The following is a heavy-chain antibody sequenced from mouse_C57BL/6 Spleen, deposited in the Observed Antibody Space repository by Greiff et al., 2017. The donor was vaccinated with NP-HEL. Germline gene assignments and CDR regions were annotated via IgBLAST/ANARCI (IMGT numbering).Heavy chain of an antibody. CDR2: ISSGGEYI. CDR3: TRYYYGSSYDWYFDV. Sequence: EVMLVESGEGLVKPGGSLKLSCAASGFTFSSYAMSWVRQTPEKRLEWVAYISSGGEYIYYADTVKGRFTISRDNASNTLYLQMSSLKSEDTAMYYCTRYYYGSSYDWYFDVWGTGTTVTVSS. V-gene: IGHV5-9-1*02. CDR1: GFTFSSYA. D-gene: IGHD1-1*01. J-gene: IGHJ1*03.